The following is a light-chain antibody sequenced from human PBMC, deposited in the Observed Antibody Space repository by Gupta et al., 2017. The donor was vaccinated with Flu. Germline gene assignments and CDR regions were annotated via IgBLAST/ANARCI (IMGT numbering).Light chain of an antibody. V-gene: IGKV1-33*01. Sequence: DIQMTQSPSSLSASVGDRVTITCQASQDISNYLNWYQQKPGKAPKLLIYDASNLETGVPSRFSGSGSGTDFTFTISSLQPEDIATYYCQQDDNLLRTFGQWTKVEIK. CDR3: QQDDNLLRT. CDR2: DAS. CDR1: QDISNY. J-gene: IGKJ1*01.